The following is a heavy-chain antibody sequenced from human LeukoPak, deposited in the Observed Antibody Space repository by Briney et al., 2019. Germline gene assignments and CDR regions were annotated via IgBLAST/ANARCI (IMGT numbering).Heavy chain of an antibody. V-gene: IGHV1-46*01. Sequence: ASVKVSCKASGYTFTSYYMHWVRQAPGQGLEWMGIINPSDGSTNYARDFQGRVTMTRDTPMSTVYMELSSLRSEDTAVYYCARVVADSSGWETLGYWGQGTLVTVSS. J-gene: IGHJ4*02. D-gene: IGHD6-19*01. CDR2: INPSDGST. CDR3: ARVVADSSGWETLGY. CDR1: GYTFTSYY.